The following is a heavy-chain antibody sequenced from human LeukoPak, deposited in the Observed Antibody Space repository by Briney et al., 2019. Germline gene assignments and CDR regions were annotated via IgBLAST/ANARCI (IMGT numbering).Heavy chain of an antibody. CDR1: GYTFTGYY. V-gene: IGHV1-2*02. CDR2: INPNSGGT. CDR3: ARGMYYDSSGYRRG. Sequence: ASVKVSCKASGYTFTGYYMHRVRQAPGQGLEWVGWINPNSGGTNYAQKFQGRVTMTRDTSISTAYMELSRLRSDDTAVYYCARGMYYDSSGYRRGWGQGTLVTVSS. J-gene: IGHJ4*02. D-gene: IGHD3-22*01.